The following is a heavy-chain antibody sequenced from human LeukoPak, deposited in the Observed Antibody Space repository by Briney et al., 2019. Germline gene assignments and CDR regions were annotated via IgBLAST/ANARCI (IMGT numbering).Heavy chain of an antibody. Sequence: PSGTLSLTCVVSGGSISSSNSWSWVRRPPGKGLEWIGEIYHSGSTNYNPSLKSRVTMSVDKSKNQFSLNLSSVTAADTAVYYCARRTSGWYGIDYWGQGTLVTVSS. CDR2: IYHSGST. CDR1: GGSISSSNS. V-gene: IGHV4-4*02. CDR3: ARRTSGWYGIDY. J-gene: IGHJ4*02. D-gene: IGHD6-19*01.